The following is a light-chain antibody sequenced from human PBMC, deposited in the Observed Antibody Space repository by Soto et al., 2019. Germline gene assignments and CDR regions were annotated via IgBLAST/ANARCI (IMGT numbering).Light chain of an antibody. CDR1: QRVSSY. Sequence: EIVLTQSQATLSLSPGEKATLSCRASQRVSSYLAWYQQKPGQAPRLLIYDASNRATGIPARFSGSGSGTDFTLTISSLEPEDVAVYYCQQRSNWPRLTFGGGTKVEIK. J-gene: IGKJ4*01. V-gene: IGKV3-11*01. CDR2: DAS. CDR3: QQRSNWPRLT.